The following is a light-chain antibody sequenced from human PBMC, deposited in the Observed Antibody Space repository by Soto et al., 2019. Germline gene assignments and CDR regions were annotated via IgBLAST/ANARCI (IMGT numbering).Light chain of an antibody. J-gene: IGKJ4*01. CDR2: DAS. CDR3: QQRSDWPST. Sequence: EIVLTQSPATLSLSPGDRATLSCRASQSVGSYLGWYQQRPGQAPRLLIYDASNRATGIPARFSGSGSGTDFTLTISSLEPEDVAVYYCQQRSDWPSTVGGGTKVEIK. V-gene: IGKV3-11*01. CDR1: QSVGSY.